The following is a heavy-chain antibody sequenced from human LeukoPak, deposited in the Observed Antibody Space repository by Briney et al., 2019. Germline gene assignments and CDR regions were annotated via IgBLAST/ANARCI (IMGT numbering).Heavy chain of an antibody. V-gene: IGHV4-39*07. J-gene: IGHJ6*03. CDR1: GDSISTSSYY. CDR3: VRAQGRYLQLLDYFYSMDV. CDR2: IYYSGTT. Sequence: SETLSLTCTVSGDSISTSSYYWGWIRQPPGKGLEWIGSIYYSGTTNYNPSLRNRVIISVDTSKNQFSLELRSVTAADTAVFYCVRAQGRYLQLLDYFYSMDVWGKGTTVTVSS. D-gene: IGHD5-24*01.